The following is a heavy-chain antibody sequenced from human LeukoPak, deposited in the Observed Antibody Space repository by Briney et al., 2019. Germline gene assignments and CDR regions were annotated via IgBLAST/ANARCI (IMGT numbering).Heavy chain of an antibody. CDR1: GFTFSSYG. CDR3: ARAPTFYDSSGYYAYYYYYMDV. V-gene: IGHV3-33*01. Sequence: PGGSLRLSCAASGFTFSSYGMHWVRQALGKGLEWVAVIWYDGSNKCYADSVKGRFTISRDNSKNTLYLQMNSLRAEDTAVYYCARAPTFYDSSGYYAYYYYYMDVWGKGTTVTVSS. J-gene: IGHJ6*03. D-gene: IGHD3-22*01. CDR2: IWYDGSNK.